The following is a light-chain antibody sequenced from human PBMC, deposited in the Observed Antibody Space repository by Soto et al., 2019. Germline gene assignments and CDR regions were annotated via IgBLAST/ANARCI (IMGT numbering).Light chain of an antibody. J-gene: IGKJ1*01. Sequence: DIQMTQSPSSLYASVGDIVTITCRTSQTINNYLNWYQQKPGKAPKLLVYSASNLQSGVPSRFSGSGSGTAFTLTISSLQPGDFATYYCQNYNTYPWKFGQGTKVDIK. CDR2: SAS. CDR3: QNYNTYPWK. V-gene: IGKV1-39*01. CDR1: QTINNY.